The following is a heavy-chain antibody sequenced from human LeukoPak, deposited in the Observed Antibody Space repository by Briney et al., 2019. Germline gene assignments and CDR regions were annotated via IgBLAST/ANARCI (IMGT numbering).Heavy chain of an antibody. CDR1: GYTFTSYD. CDR3: ARLRDILTGDYIDY. Sequence: ASVKVSCKASGYTFTSYDINWVRQATGQGLEWMGWMNPNSGNTGYAQKFQGRFTMTRNTSISTAYMELSSLRSEDTAVYYCARLRDILTGDYIDYWGQGTLVTVSP. CDR2: MNPNSGNT. V-gene: IGHV1-8*01. J-gene: IGHJ4*02. D-gene: IGHD3-9*01.